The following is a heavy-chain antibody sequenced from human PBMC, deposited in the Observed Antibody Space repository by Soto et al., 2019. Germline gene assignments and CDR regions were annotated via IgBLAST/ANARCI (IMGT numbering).Heavy chain of an antibody. V-gene: IGHV6-1*01. D-gene: IGHD6-19*01. J-gene: IGHJ1*01. Sequence: SQTLSLTCAISGDSVSSNSAAWNWIRQSPSRGLEWLGRTYYRSKWYNDYAVSVKSRITINPDTSKNQFSLQLNSVTPEDTAVYYCAREVHPYSSGWQRTEYFKHWGQGTLVTVSS. CDR3: AREVHPYSSGWQRTEYFKH. CDR2: TYYRSKWYN. CDR1: GDSVSSNSAA.